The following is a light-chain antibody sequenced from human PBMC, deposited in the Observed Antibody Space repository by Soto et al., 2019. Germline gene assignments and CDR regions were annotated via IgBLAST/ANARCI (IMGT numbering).Light chain of an antibody. Sequence: QSALTQPASVSGSPGQSITISCTVTSSDVGGYNYVSWYQQHPGKAPKLIIYEVSNRPSGVSNRFSGSKSGNTASLTISGLQAEDEADYYCNSYTSKSTGVFGTGTKLTV. CDR1: SSDVGGYNY. V-gene: IGLV2-14*01. CDR2: EVS. CDR3: NSYTSKSTGV. J-gene: IGLJ1*01.